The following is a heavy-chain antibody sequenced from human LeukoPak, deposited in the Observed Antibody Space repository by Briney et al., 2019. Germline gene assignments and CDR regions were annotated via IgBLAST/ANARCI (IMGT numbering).Heavy chain of an antibody. J-gene: IGHJ4*02. Sequence: ASEKVSCKASGYTFTSYDINWVRQATGQGLEWMGWMNPNSGNTGYAQKFQGRVTMTRNTSISTAYMELSSLRSEDTAVYYCASRGDGYNQGYYFDYWGQGTLVTVSS. V-gene: IGHV1-8*01. D-gene: IGHD5-24*01. CDR3: ASRGDGYNQGYYFDY. CDR1: GYTFTSYD. CDR2: MNPNSGNT.